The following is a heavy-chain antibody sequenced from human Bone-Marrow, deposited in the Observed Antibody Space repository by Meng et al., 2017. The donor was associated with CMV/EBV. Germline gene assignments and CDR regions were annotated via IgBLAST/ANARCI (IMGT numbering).Heavy chain of an antibody. J-gene: IGHJ4*02. V-gene: IGHV3-48*04. CDR3: ATSYYRTFDY. CDR1: GFAFSSYN. CDR2: ISSSGLTI. Sequence: GESLKISCAASGFAFSSYNMNWVRQAPGKGLEWVSYISSSGLTIYYADSVKGRFTISRDNAKNSLYLQMNSLRAEDTAVYYCATSYYRTFDYWGQGTLVTVSS. D-gene: IGHD1-26*01.